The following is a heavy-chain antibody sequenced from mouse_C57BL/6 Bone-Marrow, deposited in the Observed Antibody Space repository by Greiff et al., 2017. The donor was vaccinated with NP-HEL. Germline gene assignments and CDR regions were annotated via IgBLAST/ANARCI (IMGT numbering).Heavy chain of an antibody. D-gene: IGHD1-1*01. V-gene: IGHV5-4*01. CDR2: LSDGGSYT. J-gene: IGHJ4*01. CDR1: GFTFSSYA. CDR3: ARDPGSSYVYYYAMDY. Sequence: EVKLVESGGGLVKPGGSLKLSCAASGFTFSSYAMSWVRQTPEKRLEWVATLSDGGSYTYYPDNVKGRFTISRDNAKNNLYLQMSHLKSEDTAMYYCARDPGSSYVYYYAMDYWGQETSVTVSS.